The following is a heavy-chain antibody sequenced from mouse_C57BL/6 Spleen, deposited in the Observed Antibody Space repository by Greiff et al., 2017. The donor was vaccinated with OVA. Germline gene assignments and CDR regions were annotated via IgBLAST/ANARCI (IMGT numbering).Heavy chain of an antibody. J-gene: IGHJ2*01. V-gene: IGHV3-6*01. CDR3: AREGTGTGDY. CDR2: ISYDGSN. Sequence: EVKLVESGPGLVKPSQSLSLTCSVTGYSITSGYYWNWIRQFPGNKLEWMGYISYDGSNNYNPSLKNRISITRDTSKNQFFLKLNSVTTEDTATYYCAREGTGTGDYWGQGTTLTVSS. CDR1: GYSITSGYY. D-gene: IGHD4-1*01.